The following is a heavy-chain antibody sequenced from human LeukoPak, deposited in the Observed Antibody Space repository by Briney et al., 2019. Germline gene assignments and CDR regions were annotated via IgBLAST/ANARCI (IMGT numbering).Heavy chain of an antibody. D-gene: IGHD3-22*01. CDR1: GFTFSSYG. V-gene: IGHV3-30*02. CDR2: IRYDGSNK. CDR3: AKTYYYDSSGYYYMGIDY. Sequence: GGSLRLSCAVSGFTFSSYGMHWVRQAPGKGLDWVAFIRYDGSNKYYADSVKGRFTISRANSKNTLYLQMNSLRAEDTAVYYCAKTYYYDSSGYYYMGIDYWGQGTLVTVSS. J-gene: IGHJ4*02.